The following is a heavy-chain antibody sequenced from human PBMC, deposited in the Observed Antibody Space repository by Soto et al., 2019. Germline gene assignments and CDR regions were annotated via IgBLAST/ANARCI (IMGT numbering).Heavy chain of an antibody. D-gene: IGHD2-21*02. CDR3: ARERIVVVTAMDY. CDR2: INPSGGGT. Sequence: QVQLVQSGAEVKKPGASVKVSCKASGYTFTSYHMHWVRQAPGQGLEWMGIINPSGGGTSYAQKFQGRVTMTRDTSTSTVYMELSSLRSEDTAVYYCARERIVVVTAMDYWGQGTLVTVSS. CDR1: GYTFTSYH. J-gene: IGHJ4*02. V-gene: IGHV1-46*03.